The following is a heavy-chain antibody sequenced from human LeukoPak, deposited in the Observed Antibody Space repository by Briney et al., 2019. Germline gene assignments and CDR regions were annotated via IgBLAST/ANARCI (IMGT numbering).Heavy chain of an antibody. D-gene: IGHD2-2*01. V-gene: IGHV3-7*01. CDR2: ISPEGSDK. CDR3: ARVQVAVQSVFDYFDY. J-gene: IGHJ4*02. CDR1: GFSFSGYW. Sequence: GGSLRLSCAASGFSFSGYWMRWVRQAPGKGLEWVANISPEGSDKYYEDSVKGRFTVSRDNAKDSLYLQMNSLGAEDTAVYFCARVQVAVQSVFDYFDYWGQGTLVTVSS.